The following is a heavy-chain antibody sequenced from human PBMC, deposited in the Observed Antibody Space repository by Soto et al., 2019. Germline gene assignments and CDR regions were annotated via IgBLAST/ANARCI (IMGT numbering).Heavy chain of an antibody. CDR1: GYTFTSYD. J-gene: IGHJ3*02. CDR2: MNPNSGNT. Sequence: ASVKVSCKASGYTFTSYDINWVRQATGQGLEWMGWMNPNSGNTGYAQKFQGRVTMTRNTSISTAYMELSSLRSEDTAVYYCARGREYCSSNRCYGEAAFDIWGQGTMGTASS. V-gene: IGHV1-8*01. CDR3: ARGREYCSSNRCYGEAAFDI. D-gene: IGHD2-2*01.